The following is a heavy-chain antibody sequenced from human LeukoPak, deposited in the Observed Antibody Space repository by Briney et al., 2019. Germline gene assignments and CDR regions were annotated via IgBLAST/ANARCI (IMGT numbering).Heavy chain of an antibody. CDR1: GGSISSYY. CDR2: IYTSGST. J-gene: IGHJ5*02. V-gene: IGHV4-4*08. Sequence: SETLSLTCTVSGGSISSYYWSWIRQPPGKGLEWIGYIYTSGSTNYNPSLKSRVTISVDTSKNQFSLKLSSVTAADTAVYYCARVHYTMILGWFDPWGQGTLVTVSS. CDR3: ARVHYTMILGWFDP. D-gene: IGHD3-22*01.